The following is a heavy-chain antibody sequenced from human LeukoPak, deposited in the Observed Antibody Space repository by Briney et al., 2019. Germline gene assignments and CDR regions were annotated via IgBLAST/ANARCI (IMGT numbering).Heavy chain of an antibody. CDR1: AGSISSYY. D-gene: IGHD3-10*01. Sequence: SETLSLTCSVSAGSISSYYCTWIRQPPGKGLEWIGYIYYSGSTNYNPSLKSRVTISVDTSTNQFSLKLSSVTAADTAVYYRARENTMVREVFDSFDIWGQGTMVTVSS. CDR2: IYYSGST. J-gene: IGHJ3*02. CDR3: ARENTMVREVFDSFDI. V-gene: IGHV4-59*01.